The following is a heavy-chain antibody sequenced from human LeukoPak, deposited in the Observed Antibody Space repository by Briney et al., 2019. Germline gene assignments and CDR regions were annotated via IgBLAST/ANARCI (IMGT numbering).Heavy chain of an antibody. J-gene: IGHJ5*02. D-gene: IGHD4-11*01. CDR3: ARDSDYSGNGNGDWFDP. Sequence: GASVTVSCKASGFRFTSFGVSWVRQAPGQGLEWMGWISTYTGITHYAEKFEDRVTMTIDTSTTPAYMELRSLRYDDTAVYYCARDSDYSGNGNGDWFDPWGQGTVVTVSS. CDR2: ISTYTGIT. V-gene: IGHV1-18*04. CDR1: GFRFTSFG.